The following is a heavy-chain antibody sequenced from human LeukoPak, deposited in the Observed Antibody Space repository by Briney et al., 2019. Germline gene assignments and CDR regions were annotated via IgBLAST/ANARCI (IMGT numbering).Heavy chain of an antibody. CDR1: GFTFSSYN. CDR3: ARYNWNDIDAFDI. V-gene: IGHV3-21*01. D-gene: IGHD1-1*01. CDR2: ISSSSSYI. Sequence: GGSLRLSCAASGFTFSSYNMNWVRQAPGKGLEWVSSISSSSSYIYYADSVKGRFTISRDNAKNSLYLQMNSLRAEDTAVYYCARYNWNDIDAFDIWGQGTMVTVSS. J-gene: IGHJ3*02.